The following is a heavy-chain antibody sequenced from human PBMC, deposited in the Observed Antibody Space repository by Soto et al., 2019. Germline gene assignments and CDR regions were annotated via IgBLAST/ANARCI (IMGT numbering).Heavy chain of an antibody. CDR2: ISDSGTT. D-gene: IGHD3-16*02. CDR1: GGSIDSYY. Sequence: SETLSLTCTVFGGSIDSYYWSWTRQAPGKGLEWIGHISDSGTTNYNPSLGSRVTISVDRSRNLFSLKLSSVTAADTAVYFCARDRWTARANWFDPWGPGTLVTVSP. V-gene: IGHV4-59*12. CDR3: ARDRWTARANWFDP. J-gene: IGHJ5*02.